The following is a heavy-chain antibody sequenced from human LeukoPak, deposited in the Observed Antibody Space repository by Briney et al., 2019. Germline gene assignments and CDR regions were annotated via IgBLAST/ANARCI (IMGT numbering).Heavy chain of an antibody. CDR2: MNPNSGNT. CDR3: ARGRVHELLYLCY. V-gene: IGHV1-8*01. D-gene: IGHD3-10*01. J-gene: IGHJ4*02. Sequence: ASVKVSCKASGYTFTSYDINWVRRATGQGLEWMGWMNPNSGNTGYAQKFQGRVTMTRNTSISTAYMELSSLRSEDTAVYYCARGRVHELLYLCYWGQGTLVTVSS. CDR1: GYTFTSYD.